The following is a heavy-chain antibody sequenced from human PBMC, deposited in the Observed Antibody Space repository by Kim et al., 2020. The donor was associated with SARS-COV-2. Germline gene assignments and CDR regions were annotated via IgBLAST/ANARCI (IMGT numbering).Heavy chain of an antibody. Sequence: ASVKVSCKASGYTFTSYAMHWVRQAPGQRLEWMGWINAGNGNTKYSQKFQGRVTITRDTSASTTYMELSSLRSEDTAVYYCARTTQWIQLRVLDAFDIWGQGTMVTVSS. D-gene: IGHD5-18*01. CDR1: GYTFTSYA. CDR2: INAGNGNT. CDR3: ARTTQWIQLRVLDAFDI. V-gene: IGHV1-3*01. J-gene: IGHJ3*02.